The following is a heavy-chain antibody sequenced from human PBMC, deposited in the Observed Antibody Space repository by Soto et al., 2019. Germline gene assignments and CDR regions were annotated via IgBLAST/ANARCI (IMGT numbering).Heavy chain of an antibody. CDR3: ARSGGGYDN. J-gene: IGHJ4*02. CDR2: ISAYNGIT. V-gene: IGHV1-18*01. D-gene: IGHD3-3*01. CDR1: GYTFNTYA. Sequence: QVRLVQSGIEVKKPGASVKVSCKTSGYTFNTYALSWVRQAPGQGLEWMGWISAYNGITVYAQVFKGRGTMTTNTSTSTASPEVTSLRSDDTAVYYCARSGGGYDNWGQGTLVTVSS.